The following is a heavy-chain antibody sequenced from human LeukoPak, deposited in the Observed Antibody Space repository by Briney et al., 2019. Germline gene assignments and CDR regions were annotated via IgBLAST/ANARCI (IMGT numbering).Heavy chain of an antibody. Sequence: PSETLSLTCMCSRGSISSTPYYWACIRRPPGKALEGIGSISYRGSPYYNPPIKSPVPISVDPSKTKFSLKMSCVTAADTAVYDCATFEGATWGQGTLVTVSS. D-gene: IGHD4/OR15-4a*01. J-gene: IGHJ5*02. CDR1: RGSISSTPYY. CDR2: ISYRGSP. CDR3: ATFEGAT. V-gene: IGHV4-39*01.